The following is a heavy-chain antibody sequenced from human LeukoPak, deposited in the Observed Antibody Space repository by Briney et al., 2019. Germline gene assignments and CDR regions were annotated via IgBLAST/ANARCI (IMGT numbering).Heavy chain of an antibody. CDR3: ARGPYYDSSGYYDY. D-gene: IGHD3-22*01. Sequence: GGSLKLSCAASGFTFSGSAMNWVRQAPGKGLEWVSYISSSGSTIYYADSVKGRFTISRDNAKNSLYLQMNSLRAEDTAVYYCARGPYYDSSGYYDYWGQGTLVTVSS. CDR1: GFTFSGSA. CDR2: ISSSGSTI. V-gene: IGHV3-48*03. J-gene: IGHJ4*02.